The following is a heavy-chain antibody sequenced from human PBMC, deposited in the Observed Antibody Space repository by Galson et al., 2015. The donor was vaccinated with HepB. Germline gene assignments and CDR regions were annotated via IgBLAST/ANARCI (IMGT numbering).Heavy chain of an antibody. J-gene: IGHJ4*02. V-gene: IGHV3-74*01. Sequence: SLRLSCAAPGFTFNNYYMHWVRQVPGKGPVWVSVISSDGRITIYADSVKGRFTISRDNAKKTLYLEMNGLRAEDTAVYYCAREGRSAWLEYWGQGTLVTVSP. CDR1: GFTFNNYY. CDR2: ISSDGRIT. D-gene: IGHD6-19*01. CDR3: AREGRSAWLEY.